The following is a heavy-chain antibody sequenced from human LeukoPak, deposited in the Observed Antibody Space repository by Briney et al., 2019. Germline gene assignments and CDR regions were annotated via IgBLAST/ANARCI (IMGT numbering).Heavy chain of an antibody. CDR2: IKRDGSDK. D-gene: IGHD3-22*01. J-gene: IGHJ3*01. CDR3: TRDPYDRGGYGAFDL. CDR1: GFTFTAYS. Sequence: GGSLRLSCAPSGFTFTAYSMTWVRQAPGKGLEWVANIKRDGSDKYYVDSVKGRFTISRDNAKNSLYLEMISLRVEDTAVYYCTRDPYDRGGYGAFDLWGLGTTITVSS. V-gene: IGHV3-7*01.